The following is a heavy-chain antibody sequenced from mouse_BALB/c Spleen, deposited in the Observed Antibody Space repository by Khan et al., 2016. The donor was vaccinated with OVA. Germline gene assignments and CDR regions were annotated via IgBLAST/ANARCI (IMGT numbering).Heavy chain of an antibody. D-gene: IGHD1-1*02. V-gene: IGHV5-6*01. J-gene: IGHJ3*01. CDR2: ISSGGHYT. CDR1: GFTFSTYG. CDR3: ARLAYYYNSEGFAY. Sequence: MQLEESGGDLVKTGGSLKLSCAASGFTFSTYGMSWVRQTPDKRLEWVATISSGGHYTYYIDSVKGRFTISRDNAKNILDLQMTSLRSEDTAMYYCARLAYYYNSEGFAYWGRGTLVTDSA.